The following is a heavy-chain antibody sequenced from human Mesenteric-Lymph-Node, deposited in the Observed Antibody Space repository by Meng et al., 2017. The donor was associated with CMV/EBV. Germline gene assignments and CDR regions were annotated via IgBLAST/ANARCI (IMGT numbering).Heavy chain of an antibody. CDR2: ISSSSSYI. Sequence: GESLKISCAASGFTFSSYSMNWVRQAPGKGLEWVSSISSSSSYICYADSVKGRFTISRDNAKNSLYLQMNGLRAEDTAVYYCARDRFFGDDGSGAYFHDYWGQGTLVTVSS. CDR3: ARDRFFGDDGSGAYFHDY. CDR1: GFTFSSYS. D-gene: IGHD3-10*01. J-gene: IGHJ4*02. V-gene: IGHV3-21*01.